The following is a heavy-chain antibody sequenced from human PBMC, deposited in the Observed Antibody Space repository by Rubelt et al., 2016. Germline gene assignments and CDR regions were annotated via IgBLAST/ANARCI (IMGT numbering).Heavy chain of an antibody. Sequence: EVQLVESGGGLVQPGGSRRLSCAASGFIFSSYSMSWVRQAPGKGLEWVSYISTSSTTIYYADSVKGRFTISRDNAKNSLYLQMNSLGAEDTAVYYCASGNSDGWDLDCWGQGTLVTVFS. D-gene: IGHD6-19*01. J-gene: IGHJ4*02. CDR1: GFIFSSYS. CDR3: ASGNSDGWDLDC. CDR2: ISTSSTTI. V-gene: IGHV3-48*01.